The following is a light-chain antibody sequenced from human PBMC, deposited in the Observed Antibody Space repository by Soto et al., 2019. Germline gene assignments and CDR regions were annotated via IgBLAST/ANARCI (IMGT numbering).Light chain of an antibody. CDR2: EVT. V-gene: IGLV2-8*01. J-gene: IGLJ3*02. CDR1: SSDVGGYNY. CDR3: SSYAASNNFYFV. Sequence: QSVLTQPPSAYGSPGQSVTISCTGTSSDVGGYNYVSWYQQYPGRAPKLMIYEVTKRPSGVPDRFSGSKSGNTASLTVSGLLAEDEADYYCSSYAASNNFYFVFGGGTKLTVL.